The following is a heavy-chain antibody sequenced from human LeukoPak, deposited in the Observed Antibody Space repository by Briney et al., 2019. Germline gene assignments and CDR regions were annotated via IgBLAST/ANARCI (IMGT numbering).Heavy chain of an antibody. J-gene: IGHJ6*02. CDR3: ARDPTTVTTPPYYYGMDV. Sequence: PGGSLRLSCATSGFTFSGYRVRQAPGKGLEWISYISSSSINIHYGDSVKGRFTISRDNAENSLYLQMNSLRAEDTAVYYCARDPTTVTTPPYYYGMDVWGQGTTVTVSS. CDR2: ISSSSINI. CDR1: GFTFSGYR. D-gene: IGHD4-17*01. V-gene: IGHV3-48*01.